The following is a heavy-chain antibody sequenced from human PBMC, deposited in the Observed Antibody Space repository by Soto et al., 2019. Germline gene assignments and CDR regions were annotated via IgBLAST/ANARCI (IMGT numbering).Heavy chain of an antibody. CDR1: GGSFSGYY. CDR2: INHSGST. D-gene: IGHD1-26*01. CDR3: ARVNTGWDGLDV. J-gene: IGHJ6*02. Sequence: QVQLQQWGAGLLKPSETLSLTCAVYGGSFSGYYWCWSRQPPGTGLEWIGEINHSGSTNYHPSLKGRVNISVDTSKNQFSLKLSSVTAADTAVYYWARVNTGWDGLDVWGQGPTVTVS. V-gene: IGHV4-34*01.